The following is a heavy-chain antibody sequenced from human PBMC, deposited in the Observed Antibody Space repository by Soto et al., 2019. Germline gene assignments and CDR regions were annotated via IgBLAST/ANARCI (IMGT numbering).Heavy chain of an antibody. V-gene: IGHV3-23*01. Sequence: EVQLLESGGGLVQPGGSLRISCIGSGFTFSSNAMSWVRQAPGKGLECVSAISGSGGTTYYAESVKGRFAVSRDNSNNTLYLQMNSLRAEDTAVYYCAKQRAGFGSGSDTYYFDYWGQGPLVTVSS. J-gene: IGHJ4*02. CDR1: GFTFSSNA. D-gene: IGHD3-10*01. CDR3: AKQRAGFGSGSDTYYFDY. CDR2: ISGSGGTT.